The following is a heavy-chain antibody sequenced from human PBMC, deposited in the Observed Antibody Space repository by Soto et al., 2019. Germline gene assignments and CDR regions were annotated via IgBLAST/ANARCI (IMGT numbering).Heavy chain of an antibody. CDR3: VSQRTTVPTQAYFDY. Sequence: TSETLSLTCAVYGGSFSGYYWSWIRQPPGKGLEWIGSVYYSGRSNSNSSVKSRVTISVDTSKNRFSLSLNSVTASDTAVYFCVSQRTTVPTQAYFDYWGPGALVTVSS. CDR1: GGSFSGYY. CDR2: VYYSGRS. V-gene: IGHV4-59*08. D-gene: IGHD4-17*01. J-gene: IGHJ4*02.